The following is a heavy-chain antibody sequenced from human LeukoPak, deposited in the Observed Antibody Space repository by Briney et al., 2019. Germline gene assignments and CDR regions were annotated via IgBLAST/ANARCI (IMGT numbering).Heavy chain of an antibody. V-gene: IGHV3-23*01. D-gene: IGHD6-13*01. CDR2: ISAGGGST. Sequence: GGSLRLSCAASGFTLSTYAMNWVRQAPGKGLEWVSGISAGGGSTYYADSVKGRFTISRDNSRNTLYLQMNSLTVEDTAVYYCAKSPRSAADNWFDPWGQGTLVTVSS. CDR3: AKSPRSAADNWFDP. CDR1: GFTLSTYA. J-gene: IGHJ5*02.